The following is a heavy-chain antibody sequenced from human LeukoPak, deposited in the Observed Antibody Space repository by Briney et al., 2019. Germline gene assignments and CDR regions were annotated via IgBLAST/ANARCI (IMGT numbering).Heavy chain of an antibody. CDR3: ARLGTTVSFDY. J-gene: IGHJ4*02. Sequence: PSETLSLTCTVSGGSISSGSYYWSWIRQPAGKGLEWIGRIYTSGSTNYNPSLKSRVTISVDTSKNQFSLKLSSVTAADTAVYYCARLGTTVSFDYWGQGTLVTVSS. CDR1: GGSISSGSYY. D-gene: IGHD4-11*01. V-gene: IGHV4-61*02. CDR2: IYTSGST.